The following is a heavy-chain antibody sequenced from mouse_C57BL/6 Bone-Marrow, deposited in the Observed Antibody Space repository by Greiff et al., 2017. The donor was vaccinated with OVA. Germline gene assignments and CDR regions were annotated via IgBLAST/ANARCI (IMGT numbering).Heavy chain of an antibody. CDR1: GYTFTSYW. CDR2: IYPGSGST. J-gene: IGHJ4*01. Sequence: QVQLQQPGAELVKPGASVKMSCKASGYTFTSYWITWVKQRPGQGLEWIGDIYPGSGSTNYNEKFKSKATLTVDTSSSTAYMELSSLTSEDSAVYYCARGAYGSKDYYAMDYWGQGTSVTVSS. V-gene: IGHV1-55*01. D-gene: IGHD1-1*01. CDR3: ARGAYGSKDYYAMDY.